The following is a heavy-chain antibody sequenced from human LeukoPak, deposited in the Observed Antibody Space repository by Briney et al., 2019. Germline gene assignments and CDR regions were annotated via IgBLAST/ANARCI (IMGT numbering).Heavy chain of an antibody. CDR3: ARDLATFSSGYYYYYMDV. Sequence: GASVKVSCKASGYTFTSYYMHWVRQAPGQGLEWMGIINPSGGSTSYAQKFQGRVTMTRDTSTSTVYMELSSLRSEDTAVYYCARDLATFSSGYYYYYMDVWGKGTTVIISS. J-gene: IGHJ6*03. CDR1: GYTFTSYY. V-gene: IGHV1-46*01. D-gene: IGHD6-25*01. CDR2: INPSGGST.